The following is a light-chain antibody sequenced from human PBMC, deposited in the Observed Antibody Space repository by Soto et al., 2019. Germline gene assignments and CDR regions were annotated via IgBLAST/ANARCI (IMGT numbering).Light chain of an antibody. CDR1: KLGDKY. V-gene: IGLV3-1*01. CDR2: QDS. J-gene: IGLJ2*01. CDR3: QAWDSSNVV. Sequence: SYELTQPPSVSVSPGQTASITCSGDKLGDKYACWYQQKPGQSPVLVIYQDSKRPSGIPERFSGSNSGNTATLTISGTQAMDEADSYCQAWDSSNVVFGGGTKLTVL.